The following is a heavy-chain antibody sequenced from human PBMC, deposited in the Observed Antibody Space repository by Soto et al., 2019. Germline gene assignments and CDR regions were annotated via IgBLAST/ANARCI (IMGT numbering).Heavy chain of an antibody. V-gene: IGHV4-38-2*01. D-gene: IGHD3-22*01. J-gene: IGHJ4*01. Sequence: SETLSLTCAVSGYSISSGYYWGWIRQPPGEGREWIGSIYHSGSTYYNPSLKRRFTISVNTSKNQLSLKLSAMTAAGTAVYYYSRLAPYYYDSSGYFPFDYWGHVTLVTVSS. CDR2: IYHSGST. CDR1: GYSISSGYY. CDR3: SRLAPYYYDSSGYFPFDY.